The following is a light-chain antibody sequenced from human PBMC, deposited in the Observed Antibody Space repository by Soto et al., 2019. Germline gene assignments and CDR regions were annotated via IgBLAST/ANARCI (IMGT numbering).Light chain of an antibody. Sequence: QSVLTQPRSVSGSPGQSVTISCTGSSSDVGTYNYVSWYQQHPGKAPKLMIYEVSNRPSGASHRFSGSKSGNTASLTISGLQAEDEADYYCCSYAASPYVFGTGTKV. V-gene: IGLV2-11*02. CDR1: SSDVGTYNY. CDR2: EVS. J-gene: IGLJ1*01. CDR3: CSYAASPYV.